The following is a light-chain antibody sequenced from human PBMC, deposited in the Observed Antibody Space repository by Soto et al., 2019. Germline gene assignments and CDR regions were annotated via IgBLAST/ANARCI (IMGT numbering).Light chain of an antibody. J-gene: IGLJ2*01. V-gene: IGLV2-14*01. CDR1: SSDVGGYNY. Sequence: QSALTQPASVSGSPGQSITIPCTGTSSDVGGYNYVSWYQQHPGKAPKLMIYEVTNRPSGVSNRFSGSKSGNTASLTISGLQAEDEADYYCSSFTRGSTLVFGGGTKVTVL. CDR2: EVT. CDR3: SSFTRGSTLV.